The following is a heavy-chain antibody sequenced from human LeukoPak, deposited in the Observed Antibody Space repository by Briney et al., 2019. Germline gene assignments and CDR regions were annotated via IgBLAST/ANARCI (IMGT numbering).Heavy chain of an antibody. CDR1: GGSISSGGYY. J-gene: IGHJ2*01. D-gene: IGHD2-15*01. Sequence: KSSETLSLTCTVSGGSISSGGYYWSWIRQHPGKGLEWIGYIYYSGSTYYNPSLKSRVTISVDTSKNQFSLKLSSVTAADTAVYYCAIDLKYCSGGSCYSEGFDLWGRGTLVTVSS. CDR2: IYYSGST. CDR3: AIDLKYCSGGSCYSEGFDL. V-gene: IGHV4-31*03.